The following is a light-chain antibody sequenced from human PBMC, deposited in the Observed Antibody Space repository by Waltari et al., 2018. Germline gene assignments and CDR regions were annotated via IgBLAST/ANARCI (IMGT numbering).Light chain of an antibody. CDR2: WAS. Sequence: DIVVTQSPDSLTLSVGAMATIKCKSRQSVLYSSNTKYYFSCHQQKSGESPSLLIYWASTREAGVPDRFSGSGSATDFPLTINGLQPEDAAVYFCHQYYLPPWTFGQGTKLEIK. CDR3: HQYYLPPWT. CDR1: QSVLYSSNTKYY. V-gene: IGKV4-1*01. J-gene: IGKJ1*01.